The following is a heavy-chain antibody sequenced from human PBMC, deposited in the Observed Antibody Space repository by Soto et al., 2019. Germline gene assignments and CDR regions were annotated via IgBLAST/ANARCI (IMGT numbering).Heavy chain of an antibody. CDR3: ARGGYCSSTSCYMDYYYYGMDV. CDR2: IIPILGIA. J-gene: IGHJ6*02. V-gene: IGHV1-69*02. D-gene: IGHD2-2*02. CDR1: GGTFSSYT. Sequence: QVQLVQSGAEVKKPGSSVKVSCKASGGTFSSYTISWVRQAPEQGLEWMGRIIPILGIANYAQKFQGRVTITADKSTSTAYMELSSLRSEDTAVYYCARGGYCSSTSCYMDYYYYGMDVWGQGTTVTVSS.